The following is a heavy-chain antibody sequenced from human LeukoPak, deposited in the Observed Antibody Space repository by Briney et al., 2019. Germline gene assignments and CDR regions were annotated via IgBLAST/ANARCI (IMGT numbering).Heavy chain of an antibody. D-gene: IGHD6-19*01. Sequence: SETLSLTCTVSGGSISSYYWSWIRQPPGKGLEWIGYIYYSGSTNYNPSLKSRVTISVDTSKNQFSLKLSSVTAADTAVYYCARTRGSGWWNCYYGMDVWGQGTTVTVSS. CDR2: IYYSGST. J-gene: IGHJ6*02. CDR3: ARTRGSGWWNCYYGMDV. CDR1: GGSISSYY. V-gene: IGHV4-59*01.